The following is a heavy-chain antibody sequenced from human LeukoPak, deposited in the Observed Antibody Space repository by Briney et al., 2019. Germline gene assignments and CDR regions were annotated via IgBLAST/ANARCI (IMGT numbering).Heavy chain of an antibody. Sequence: GGSLRLSCAASGFTFSDALMSWVRQAPGKGLEWVGRIKSKTDGGTADYAAPVKGRFTISRDDSKNTLYLQMNSLKTEDTAVYYCTTYRRDDYNEYYYSGLDVWGQGTTVTVSS. CDR1: GFTFSDAL. CDR3: TTYRRDDYNEYYYSGLDV. CDR2: IKSKTDGGTA. J-gene: IGHJ6*02. V-gene: IGHV3-15*01. D-gene: IGHD5-24*01.